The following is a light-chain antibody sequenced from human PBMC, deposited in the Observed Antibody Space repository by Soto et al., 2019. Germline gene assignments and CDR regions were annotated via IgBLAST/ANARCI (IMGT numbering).Light chain of an antibody. CDR2: SAS. CDR3: QQYATSPT. Sequence: EIVLMQSPGTLSLSPGERATLSCRASQSINSNYFAWYQQKPGQAPRLLFYSASSRVTGIPDRFSGSGSGTDFTLTISRLEPEDFAVYYCQQYATSPTFGQGTRLEIK. J-gene: IGKJ5*01. V-gene: IGKV3-20*01. CDR1: QSINSNY.